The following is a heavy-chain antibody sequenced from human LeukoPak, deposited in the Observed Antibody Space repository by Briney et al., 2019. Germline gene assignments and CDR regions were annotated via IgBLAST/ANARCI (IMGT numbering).Heavy chain of an antibody. J-gene: IGHJ3*02. Sequence: SETLSLTCTVSGGSISSGGYYWSWIRQHPGKGLEWIGYIYYSGSTYYNPSLKSRVTISVDTSKNQFSLKLSSVTAADTAVYYCARAELRSSSGRYDAFDIWGQGTMVTVSS. CDR2: IYYSGST. CDR1: GGSISSGGYY. CDR3: ARAELRSSSGRYDAFDI. D-gene: IGHD6-25*01. V-gene: IGHV4-31*03.